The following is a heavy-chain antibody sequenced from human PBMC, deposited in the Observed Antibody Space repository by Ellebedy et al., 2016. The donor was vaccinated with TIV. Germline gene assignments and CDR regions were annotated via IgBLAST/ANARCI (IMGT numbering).Heavy chain of an antibody. J-gene: IGHJ4*02. Sequence: PGGSLRLSCAASGFSFSSCGMTWVRQAPGKGLEWVSAIGGSGTPTNYADFVRGRFTISRDNSKNTLYLEMNNLRAEDTADYYCAKDIELIRGSLDHWGQGTLLTVSS. CDR3: AKDIELIRGSLDH. CDR2: IGGSGTPT. V-gene: IGHV3-23*01. D-gene: IGHD1-26*01. CDR1: GFSFSSCG.